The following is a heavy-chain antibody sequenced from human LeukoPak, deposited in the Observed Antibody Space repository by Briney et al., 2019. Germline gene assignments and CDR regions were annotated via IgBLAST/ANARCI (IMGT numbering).Heavy chain of an antibody. CDR1: GGSISSGDYY. CDR2: IYYTGSI. V-gene: IGHV4-30-4*01. Sequence: SQTLSLTCIVSGGSISSGDYYWSWIRQSPGKGLEWIGYIYYTGSISYNPSLKSRLTISVDTSKNQFSLKLSSVTAADTAVYYCARGPNYVWGGYRYLDYWGQGTLVTVSS. J-gene: IGHJ4*02. D-gene: IGHD3-16*02. CDR3: ARGPNYVWGGYRYLDY.